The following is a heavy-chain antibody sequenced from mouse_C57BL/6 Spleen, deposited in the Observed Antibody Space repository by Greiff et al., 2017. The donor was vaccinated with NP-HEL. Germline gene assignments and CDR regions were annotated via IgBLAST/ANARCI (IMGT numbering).Heavy chain of an antibody. Sequence: VQLQQSGPELVKPGASVKISCKASGYAFSSSWMNWVKQRPGKGLEWIGRIYPGDGDTNYNGKFKGKATLTADKSSSTAYMTLSSLTFEDSAVYFGASHYYYGSSYYFDYWGQGTTLTVSS. CDR2: IYPGDGDT. V-gene: IGHV1-82*01. CDR1: GYAFSSSW. D-gene: IGHD1-1*01. CDR3: ASHYYYGSSYYFDY. J-gene: IGHJ2*01.